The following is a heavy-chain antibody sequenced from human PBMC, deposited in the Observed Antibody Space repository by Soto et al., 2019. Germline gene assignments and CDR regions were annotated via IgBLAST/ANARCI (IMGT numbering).Heavy chain of an antibody. Sequence: SETLSLTCTASGGFISSYYWSWIRQPPGKGLEWIGYIYYSGSTNYNPSLKSRVTISIDTSKNQFSLKLSSVTAADTAVYYCARVGGYSYGPIGSYFDYWGQGTLVTVSS. V-gene: IGHV4-59*01. CDR3: ARVGGYSYGPIGSYFDY. J-gene: IGHJ4*02. CDR1: GGFISSYY. CDR2: IYYSGST. D-gene: IGHD5-18*01.